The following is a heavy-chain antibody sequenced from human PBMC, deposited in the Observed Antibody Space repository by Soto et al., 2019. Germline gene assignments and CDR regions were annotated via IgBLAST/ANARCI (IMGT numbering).Heavy chain of an antibody. Sequence: SETLSLTCTVSGDSINSGEYYWSWIRQPPGKGLEWIGSVFYTGTAYYYNPSLNSRVTISVDTSKNQFSLKLTSVTAADTAVYYCARDSVRFGPAFDHWGQGTLVTVSS. D-gene: IGHD3-3*01. CDR2: VFYTGTAY. CDR1: GDSINSGEYY. J-gene: IGHJ4*02. V-gene: IGHV4-30-4*01. CDR3: ARDSVRFGPAFDH.